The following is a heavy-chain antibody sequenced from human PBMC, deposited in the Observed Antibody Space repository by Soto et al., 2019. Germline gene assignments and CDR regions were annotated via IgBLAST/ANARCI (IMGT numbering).Heavy chain of an antibody. J-gene: IGHJ4*02. CDR1: GDSISSGGFS. CDR3: AXXXXXXXVNXXX. V-gene: IGHV4-30-2*01. CDR2: IYHSGTS. Sequence: QPQLQESGSGLVKPSQTLSLTCAVSGDSISSGGFSWSWIRQPPGKGLEWIGYIYHSGTSFYNPSLKXRVTISVDGSXXQFSXXVXSXXXXXXAVXXXAXXXXXXXVNXXXWGLGTLVTVSS.